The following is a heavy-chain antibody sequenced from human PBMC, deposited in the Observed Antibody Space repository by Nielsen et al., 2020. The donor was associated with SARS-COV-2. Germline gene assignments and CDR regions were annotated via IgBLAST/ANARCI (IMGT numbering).Heavy chain of an antibody. Sequence: WIRQPPGKGLEWVAVISGDGSNKYYADSVKGRFTISRDNAKNSLYLQMDSLRAEDTAVYYCARDQGYCTTTSCYSVGGYFDYWGQGILVTVSS. V-gene: IGHV3-30-3*01. D-gene: IGHD2-2*01. J-gene: IGHJ4*02. CDR2: ISGDGSNK. CDR3: ARDQGYCTTTSCYSVGGYFDY.